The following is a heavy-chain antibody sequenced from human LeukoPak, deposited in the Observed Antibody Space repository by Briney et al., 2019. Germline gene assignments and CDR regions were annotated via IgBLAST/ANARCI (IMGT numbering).Heavy chain of an antibody. CDR2: IYTTGTT. J-gene: IGHJ4*02. CDR3: GRQGYTASYYFVDY. D-gene: IGHD3-10*01. V-gene: IGHV4-4*07. CDR1: GSSINIYY. Sequence: PSETLSLTCTVSGSSINIYYWGRVPQPAGQGLEGIGRIYTTGTTNYTPSTKSRLTISLDTSKHPFSLKLRSVTAADTAVYYCGRQGYTASYYFVDYWSQGTLVTVSS.